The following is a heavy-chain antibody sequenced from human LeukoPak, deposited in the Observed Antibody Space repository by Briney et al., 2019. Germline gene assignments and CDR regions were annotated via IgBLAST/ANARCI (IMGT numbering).Heavy chain of an antibody. CDR1: GGSFSGYY. J-gene: IGHJ4*02. V-gene: IGHV4-34*01. CDR2: INHSGST. CDR3: ARDVVAAAGTKDRDFDY. Sequence: SETLSLTCAVYGGSFSGYYWSWIRQPPGKGLEWIGEINHSGSTNYNPSLKSRVTISVDTSKNQFSLQLNSVTPEDTAVYYCARDVVAAAGTKDRDFDYWGQGTLVTVSS. D-gene: IGHD6-13*01.